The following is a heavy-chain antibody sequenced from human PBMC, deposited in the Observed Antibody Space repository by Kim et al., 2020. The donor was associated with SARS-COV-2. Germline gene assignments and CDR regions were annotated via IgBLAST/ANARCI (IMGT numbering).Heavy chain of an antibody. CDR1: GFTFSGYG. Sequence: EGSLRLSCAVSGFTFSGYGIHWVRQAPGKGLEWVAVLSYDGNTKYYADSVKGRFTVSRDTSKNTLYLQMNTLRAEDTAVYYCAKDQGSDWTFDYWGQGTLVTVSS. V-gene: IGHV3-30*18. D-gene: IGHD2-21*02. CDR3: AKDQGSDWTFDY. CDR2: LSYDGNTK. J-gene: IGHJ4*02.